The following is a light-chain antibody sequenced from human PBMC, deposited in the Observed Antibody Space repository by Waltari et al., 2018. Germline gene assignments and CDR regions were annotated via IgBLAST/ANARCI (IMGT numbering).Light chain of an antibody. CDR2: DTS. J-gene: IGKJ1*01. Sequence: EIVMTQSPATLSVSPGERATLSFRASQSVGVTLAWYQPKPGQAPNLLIYDTSTRATGVPAKFSGSGSGTEFTLTISSLQSEDFAIYYCQQYNLWPRTFGQGTRVEIK. CDR3: QQYNLWPRT. V-gene: IGKV3-15*01. CDR1: QSVGVT.